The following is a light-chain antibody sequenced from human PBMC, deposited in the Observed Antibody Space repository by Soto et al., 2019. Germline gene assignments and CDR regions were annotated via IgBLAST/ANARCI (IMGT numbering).Light chain of an antibody. CDR3: QSYDDSLSVHYV. Sequence: QSVLTQPPSVSGAPGQRVTISCTGRSSNIGSTYDVQWYQQLPGTAPKLLIHGNTDRPSGVPDRFSGSKSGTSASLAITGLRADDEADYYCQSYDDSLSVHYVFGTGIKVNVL. V-gene: IGLV1-40*01. CDR2: GNT. J-gene: IGLJ1*01. CDR1: SSNIGSTYD.